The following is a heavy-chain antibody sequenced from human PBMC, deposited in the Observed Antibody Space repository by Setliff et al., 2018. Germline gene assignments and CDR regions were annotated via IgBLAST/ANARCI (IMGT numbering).Heavy chain of an antibody. CDR2: IRSSGTS. D-gene: IGHD3-3*01. J-gene: IGHJ5*02. CDR3: ARDKLRFLENWFDP. Sequence: PGGSLRLSCVASGFSLRDYTINWVRQAPGKGLDWVSSIRSSGTSFYADSVKGRFTISRDNAKNTLYLQMNSLRAEDTAVYYCARDKLRFLENWFDPWGQGTLVTVSS. CDR1: GFSLRDYT. V-gene: IGHV3-21*03.